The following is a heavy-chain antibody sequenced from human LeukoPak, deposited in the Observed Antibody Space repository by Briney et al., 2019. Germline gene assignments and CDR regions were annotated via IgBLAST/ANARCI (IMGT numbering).Heavy chain of an antibody. Sequence: PETLSLTCAVYGGSFSGYYWSWIRQPPGKGLEWIGEINHSGSTNYNPSLKSRVTISVDTSKNQFSLKLSSVTAADTAVYYCARGIVGALWGQGTLVTVSS. CDR3: ARGIVGAL. V-gene: IGHV4-34*01. CDR1: GGSFSGYY. D-gene: IGHD1-26*01. CDR2: INHSGST. J-gene: IGHJ4*02.